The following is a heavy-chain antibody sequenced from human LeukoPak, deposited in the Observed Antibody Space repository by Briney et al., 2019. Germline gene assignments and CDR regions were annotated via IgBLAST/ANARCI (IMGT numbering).Heavy chain of an antibody. J-gene: IGHJ4*02. V-gene: IGHV1-46*01. Sequence: ASVKVSCKASGYTFTSYYMHWVRQAPGQGLEWMGIINPSGGSTSYAQKFQGRVTMTRDTSTSTVYMELNSLKTEDTAVYYCTTDADLLFDYWGQGTLVTVSS. D-gene: IGHD3-10*01. CDR3: TTDADLLFDY. CDR1: GYTFTSYY. CDR2: INPSGGST.